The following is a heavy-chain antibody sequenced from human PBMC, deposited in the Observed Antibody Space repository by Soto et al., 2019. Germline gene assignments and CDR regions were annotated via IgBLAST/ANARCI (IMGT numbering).Heavy chain of an antibody. CDR2: ISGSGGST. V-gene: IGHV3-23*01. CDR3: ATVPLLGCSGGSCYDMDV. CDR1: GFTFSSYA. D-gene: IGHD2-15*01. J-gene: IGHJ6*02. Sequence: PGGSLRLSCAASGFTFSSYAMSWVRQAPGKGLEWVSAISGSGGSTYYADSVKGRFTISRDNSKNTLYLQMNSLRSEDTAVYYCATVPLLGCSGGSCYDMDVWGQGTTVTVSS.